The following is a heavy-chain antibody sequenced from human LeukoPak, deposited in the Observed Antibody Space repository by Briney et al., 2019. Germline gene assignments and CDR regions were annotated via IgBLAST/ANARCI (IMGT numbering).Heavy chain of an antibody. CDR3: ARTAYDFWSGYYDP. Sequence: SETLSLTCTVSGGSISSYYWSWIRQPPGKGLEWIGYIYYSGSTNYNPSLKSRVTISVDTSKNQFSLKLSSVTAADTAVYYCARTAYDFWSGYYDPWGQGTLVTVSS. CDR2: IYYSGST. V-gene: IGHV4-59*08. CDR1: GGSISSYY. J-gene: IGHJ5*02. D-gene: IGHD3-3*01.